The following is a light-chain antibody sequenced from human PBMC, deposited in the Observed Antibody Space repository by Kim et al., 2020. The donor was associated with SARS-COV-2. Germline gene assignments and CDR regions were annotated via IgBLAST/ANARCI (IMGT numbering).Light chain of an antibody. J-gene: IGKJ2*01. V-gene: IGKV1-39*01. CDR2: ATS. CDR1: QSVADY. CDR3: QQSHSTPYT. Sequence: SASVRDRVTITCRPSQSVADYLHWYQHKPEKAPKLLIYATSDLQTGVPSRFSGRGSGTDFTLTISSLEPEDFATYYCQQSHSTPYTFGQGTKLEI.